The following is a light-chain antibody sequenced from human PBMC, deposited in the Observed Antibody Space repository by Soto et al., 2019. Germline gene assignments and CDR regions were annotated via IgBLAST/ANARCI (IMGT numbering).Light chain of an antibody. Sequence: VLTQSPSASASLGASVKLTCTLSSWHSSYVIAWHQQQPEEGPRYLMKLNSDGSHTKGDGIPDRFSGSSSGAERYLTISSLQSEDEADYYCQTWGTGIVVFGGGTKLTVL. J-gene: IGLJ2*01. CDR1: SWHSSYV. CDR3: QTWGTGIVV. V-gene: IGLV4-69*01. CDR2: LNSDGSH.